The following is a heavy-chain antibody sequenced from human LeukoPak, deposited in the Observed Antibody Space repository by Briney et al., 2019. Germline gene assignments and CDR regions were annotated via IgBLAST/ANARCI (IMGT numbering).Heavy chain of an antibody. CDR1: GDHISGFY. CDR3: AREWNYYTSGNKRVDAFDI. J-gene: IGHJ3*02. V-gene: IGHV4-59*01. CDR2: ICYTGST. Sequence: SGTLSLTCTVSGDHISGFYWSWIRQPPGKGLEWLGYICYTGSTDYNPSLKSRVTISVNTSKKQFSLKVNSVTAADTAVYYCAREWNYYTSGNKRVDAFDIWGQGTMVTVS. D-gene: IGHD3-10*01.